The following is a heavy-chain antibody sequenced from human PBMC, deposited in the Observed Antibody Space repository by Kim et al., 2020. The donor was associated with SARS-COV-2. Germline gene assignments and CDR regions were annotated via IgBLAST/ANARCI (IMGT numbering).Heavy chain of an antibody. Sequence: GGSLRLSCAASGFTFSDSAIHWVRQASGKGLEWVGRIRSKANTYATAYTASVKGRFTISRDDSKNTAYLQMNSLETEDTAVYFCTRVPGTPLAFWDAFVIWGQGTMVTVSS. D-gene: IGHD1-1*01. CDR1: GFTFSDSA. J-gene: IGHJ3*02. CDR2: IRSKANTYAT. V-gene: IGHV3-73*01. CDR3: TRVPGTPLAFWDAFVI.